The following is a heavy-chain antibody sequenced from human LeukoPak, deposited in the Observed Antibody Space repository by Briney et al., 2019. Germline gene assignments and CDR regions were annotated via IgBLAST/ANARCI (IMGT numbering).Heavy chain of an antibody. V-gene: IGHV4-34*01. D-gene: IGHD3-3*02. Sequence: SETLPLTCAVYGGSSSGYYWSWIRQPPGKGLEWIGEINHSGSTNYNPSLKSRVTISVDTSKNQFSLKLSSVTAADTAVYYCARLASHLPYYYYYMDVWGKGTTVTISS. CDR2: INHSGST. J-gene: IGHJ6*03. CDR3: ARLASHLPYYYYYMDV. CDR1: GGSSSGYY.